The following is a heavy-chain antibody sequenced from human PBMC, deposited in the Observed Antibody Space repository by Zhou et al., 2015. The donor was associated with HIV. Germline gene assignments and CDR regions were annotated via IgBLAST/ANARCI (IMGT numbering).Heavy chain of an antibody. Sequence: AQLVQSGGGVVQPGGSLRLSCAASGFGFVMYGMHWVRQAPGKGLEWVANIKADGSTKFYLASVRGRFTISRDNAKNSLFLDMTSLRVEDSAVYYCATATDSSANDWGQGTLVTVSS. J-gene: IGHJ4*02. CDR3: ATATDSSAND. CDR1: GFGFVMYG. V-gene: IGHV3-7*01. CDR2: IKADGSTK. D-gene: IGHD3-22*01.